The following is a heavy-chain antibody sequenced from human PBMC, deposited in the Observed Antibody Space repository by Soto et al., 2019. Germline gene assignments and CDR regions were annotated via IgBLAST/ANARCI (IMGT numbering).Heavy chain of an antibody. CDR2: ISYDGSNK. CDR3: AGLSGRSGYEAFYY. Sequence: PGGSLRLSCAASGFTFSSYAMHWVRQAPGKGLEWVAVISYDGSNKYYADSVKGRFTISRDNSKNTLYLQMNSLRAEDTAVYFCAGLSGRSGYEAFYYWGQGTLVTVSS. J-gene: IGHJ4*02. V-gene: IGHV3-30-3*01. CDR1: GFTFSSYA. D-gene: IGHD5-12*01.